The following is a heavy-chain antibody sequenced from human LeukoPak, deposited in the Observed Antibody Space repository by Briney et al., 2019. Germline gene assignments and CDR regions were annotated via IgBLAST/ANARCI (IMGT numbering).Heavy chain of an antibody. V-gene: IGHV3-30-3*01. Sequence: QPGRSLRLSCAASGFTFSSYAMHWVRQAPGKGLEWVAVISYDGSNKYYADTVKGRFTISRDNSKNTLYLQMNSLRAEDTAVYDCARGSSSIAARRGYFDYWGQGTLVTVSS. CDR1: GFTFSSYA. CDR3: ARGSSSIAARRGYFDY. D-gene: IGHD6-6*01. CDR2: ISYDGSNK. J-gene: IGHJ4*02.